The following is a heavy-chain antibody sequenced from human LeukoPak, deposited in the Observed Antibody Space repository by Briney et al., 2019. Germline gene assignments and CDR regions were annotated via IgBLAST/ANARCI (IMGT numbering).Heavy chain of an antibody. J-gene: IGHJ3*02. Sequence: GGSLRLSCAASGFTFSSYSMNWVRQAPGKGLEWVSSISSSSSYIYYADSVKGRFTISRDNAKNSLYLQMNSLRAEDTAVYYCAREGLELRGTQPIWGQGTMVTVSS. V-gene: IGHV3-21*04. D-gene: IGHD1-7*01. CDR1: GFTFSSYS. CDR3: AREGLELRGTQPI. CDR2: ISSSSSYI.